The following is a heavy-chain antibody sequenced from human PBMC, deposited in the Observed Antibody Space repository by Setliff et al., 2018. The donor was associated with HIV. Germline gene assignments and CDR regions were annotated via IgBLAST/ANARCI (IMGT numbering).Heavy chain of an antibody. CDR2: IDDSGTT. J-gene: IGHJ6*02. Sequence: KPSETLSLTCAIYGGSFNSYYWTWIRQSPGKGLEWIGEIDDSGTTNYNPSLKSRVTISRDTSKNQFSLHLSSVTAADMAVYYCARGLRYGQGYFYYIMDVWGQGTTVTVSS. D-gene: IGHD3-9*01. V-gene: IGHV4-34*01. CDR3: ARGLRYGQGYFYYIMDV. CDR1: GGSFNSYY.